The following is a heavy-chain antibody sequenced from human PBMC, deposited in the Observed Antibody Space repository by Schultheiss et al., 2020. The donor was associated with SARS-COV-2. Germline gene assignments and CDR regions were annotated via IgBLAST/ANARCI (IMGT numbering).Heavy chain of an antibody. CDR2: IWYDGSNK. Sequence: GGSLRLSCAASGFTFSSYWMSWVRQAPGKGLEWVAVIWYDGSNKYYADSVKGRFTISRDNSKNTLYLQMNSLRAEDTAVYYCARWWGEDWGQGTLVTVSS. J-gene: IGHJ4*02. V-gene: IGHV3-33*08. CDR3: ARWWGED. D-gene: IGHD2-15*01. CDR1: GFTFSSYW.